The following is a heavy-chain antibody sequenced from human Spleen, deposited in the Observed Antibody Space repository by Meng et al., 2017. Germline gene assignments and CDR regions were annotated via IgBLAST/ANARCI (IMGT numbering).Heavy chain of an antibody. CDR3: ARGPTTMAHDFDY. Sequence: VQLRQGGARLLKPAETLFLTCAVYGGSFSGYYWSWIRQPPGKGLEWIGEINHSGSTNYNPSLESRATISVDTSQNNLSLKLSSVTAADSAVYYCARGPTTMAHDFDYWGQGTLVTVSS. CDR1: GGSFSGYY. V-gene: IGHV4-34*01. CDR2: INHSGST. J-gene: IGHJ4*02. D-gene: IGHD4-11*01.